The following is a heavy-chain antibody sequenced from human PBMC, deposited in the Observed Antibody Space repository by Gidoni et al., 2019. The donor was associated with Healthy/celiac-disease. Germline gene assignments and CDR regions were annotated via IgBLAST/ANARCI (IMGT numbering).Heavy chain of an antibody. CDR2: INSDGSST. Sequence: EVQLVESGGGLVQPGGSLRLSCAASGFTFSSYWMHWVRQAPGKGLVWVSRINSDGSSTSYADSVKGRFTISRDNAKNTLYLQMNSLRAEDTAVYYCASDSVYYYYYGMDVWGQGTTVTVSS. J-gene: IGHJ6*02. CDR3: ASDSVYYYYYGMDV. CDR1: GFTFSSYW. V-gene: IGHV3-74*01.